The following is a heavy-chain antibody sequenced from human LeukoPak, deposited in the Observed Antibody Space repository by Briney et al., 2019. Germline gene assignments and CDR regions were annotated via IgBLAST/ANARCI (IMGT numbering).Heavy chain of an antibody. Sequence: ASVKVSCKASGYTFTNCGISWVRQAPGQGLEWMGWISTYNGNTNYAQNLQGRVTMTTDTSTTTAYMELRSLRSDDTAVYYCARGGSGTYYPWGQGTLVTVSS. CDR1: GYTFTNCG. V-gene: IGHV1-18*01. CDR3: ARGGSGTYYP. CDR2: ISTYNGNT. D-gene: IGHD1-26*01. J-gene: IGHJ5*02.